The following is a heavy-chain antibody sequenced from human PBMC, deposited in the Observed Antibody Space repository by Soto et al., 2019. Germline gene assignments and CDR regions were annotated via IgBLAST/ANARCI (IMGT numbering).Heavy chain of an antibody. CDR1: GGSISSGGYY. Sequence: SETLSLTYTVSGGSISSGGYYWSWIRQHPGKGLEWIGYIYYSGSTYYNPSLKSRVTISVDTSKNQFSLKLSSVTAADTAVYYCARFPGGRFGELLGFDYXGQGILVTAPQ. V-gene: IGHV4-31*03. CDR3: ARFPGGRFGELLGFDY. J-gene: IGHJ4*02. D-gene: IGHD3-10*01. CDR2: IYYSGST.